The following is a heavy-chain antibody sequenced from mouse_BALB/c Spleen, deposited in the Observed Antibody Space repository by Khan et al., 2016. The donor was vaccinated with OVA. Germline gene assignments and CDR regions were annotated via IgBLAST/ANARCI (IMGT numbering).Heavy chain of an antibody. CDR2: INPKNGDT. Sequence: IQLVQSGPELVKFGASVKISCKASGYIFSDYTMDWVKQSHGKSLEWIGDINPKNGDTFYNQKFKGKATLTVDKSSNTAFMELRSLTSEDTAVYYCARTGYGSLGYWGQGTTLTVSS. V-gene: IGHV1-18*01. CDR3: ARTGYGSLGY. D-gene: IGHD1-1*01. CDR1: GYIFSDYT. J-gene: IGHJ2*01.